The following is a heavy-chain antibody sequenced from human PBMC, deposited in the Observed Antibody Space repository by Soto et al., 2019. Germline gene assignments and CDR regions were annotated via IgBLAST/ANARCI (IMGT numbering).Heavy chain of an antibody. D-gene: IGHD2-2*01. Sequence: GASVKVSCKASGGTFSSYAISWVRQAPGQGLEWMGGIIPIFGTANYAQKFQGRVTITADESTSTAYMELSSLRSEDTAVYYCASHGGYCISTSCPFDYWGQGTLVTVSS. CDR2: IIPIFGTA. V-gene: IGHV1-69*13. J-gene: IGHJ4*02. CDR1: GGTFSSYA. CDR3: ASHGGYCISTSCPFDY.